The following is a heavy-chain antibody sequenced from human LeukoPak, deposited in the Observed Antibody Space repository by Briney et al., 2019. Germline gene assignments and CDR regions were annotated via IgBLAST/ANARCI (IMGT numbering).Heavy chain of an antibody. J-gene: IGHJ4*02. D-gene: IGHD3-22*01. CDR3: ARDQADYYDTSGYSH. V-gene: IGHV4-61*02. CDR1: GGSISSGSYS. CDR2: IYTSGST. Sequence: SETLSLTCTVSGGSISSGSYSWNWIRQPAGKGLEWIGRIYTSGSTNYNPSLKSRVTISVDTSKNQFSLKLSPVTAADTAVYYCARDQADYYDTSGYSHWGQGTLVTVSS.